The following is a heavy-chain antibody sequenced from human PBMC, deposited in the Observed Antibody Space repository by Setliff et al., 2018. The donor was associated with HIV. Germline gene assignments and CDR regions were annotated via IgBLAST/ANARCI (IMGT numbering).Heavy chain of an antibody. CDR2: INPNTGDT. Sequence: ASVKVSCKASGYTFTGYYIHWVRQAPGQGLEWLGWINPNTGDTNYAQRFQGRVTMTSDTSISTAYMELSRLTSDDSAVYYCARDDLTFILDLDYWGQGTQVTVSS. J-gene: IGHJ4*02. D-gene: IGHD1-1*01. V-gene: IGHV1-2*02. CDR3: ARDDLTFILDLDY. CDR1: GYTFTGYY.